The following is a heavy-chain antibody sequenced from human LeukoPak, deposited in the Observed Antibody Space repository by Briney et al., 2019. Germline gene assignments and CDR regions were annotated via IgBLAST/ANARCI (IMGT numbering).Heavy chain of an antibody. Sequence: SETLSLTCTVSRGSISSYYWSWIRQPAGKGLEWIGRIYSSGNTNNNPSLKSRVTMSVDTSMNQFSLKLSSVTAADTAVYYRARDKEYCGGDCSYWYFDLWGRGTVVTVSS. J-gene: IGHJ2*01. CDR1: RGSISSYY. CDR3: ARDKEYCGGDCSYWYFDL. D-gene: IGHD2-21*02. CDR2: IYSSGNT. V-gene: IGHV4-4*07.